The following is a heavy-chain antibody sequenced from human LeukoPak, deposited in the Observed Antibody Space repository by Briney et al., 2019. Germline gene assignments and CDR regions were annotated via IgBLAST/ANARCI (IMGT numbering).Heavy chain of an antibody. J-gene: IGHJ4*02. CDR3: GLSMVRALSPDY. CDR2: INSDGSST. CDR1: GFTFSNYW. D-gene: IGHD3-10*01. V-gene: IGHV3-74*01. Sequence: GGSLRLSCAGSGFTFSNYWMHWVRQAPGKGLVWVSGINSDGSSTNYADSVKGRFTITRDNAKNTLYLQMDSLRDEDTAVYYCGLSMVRALSPDYWGQGTLVTVSS.